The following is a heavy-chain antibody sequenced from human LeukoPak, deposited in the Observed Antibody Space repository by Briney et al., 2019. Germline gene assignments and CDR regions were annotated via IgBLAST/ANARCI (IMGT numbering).Heavy chain of an antibody. V-gene: IGHV1-69*01. CDR2: IIPIFGTA. J-gene: IGHJ4*02. CDR1: GGTFSSYA. CDR3: ATYYGDYAYFDY. Sequence: SVKVSCKASGGTFSSYAISWVRQAPGQGLEWMGGIIPIFGTANYAQKFQGRVTITADESTSTAYMELSSLRSEDTAVYYCATYYGDYAYFDYGGQGTLVTVSS. D-gene: IGHD4-17*01.